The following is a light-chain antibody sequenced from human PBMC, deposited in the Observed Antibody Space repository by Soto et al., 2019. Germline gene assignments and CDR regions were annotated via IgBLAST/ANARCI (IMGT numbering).Light chain of an antibody. V-gene: IGKV1-39*01. Sequence: DIQMTQSPSSLSASVGDRVTITCRASQSIRRSLSWYQHKPGQAPNLLIYGASSLQSGVPSRFSGSGSETDFTLTISSLEPEDFATYYCQQSDSIPFTFGQGTKLEIK. CDR3: QQSDSIPFT. CDR1: QSIRRS. J-gene: IGKJ2*01. CDR2: GAS.